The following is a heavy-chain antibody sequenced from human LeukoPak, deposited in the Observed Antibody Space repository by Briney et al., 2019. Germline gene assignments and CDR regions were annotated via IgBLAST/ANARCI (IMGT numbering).Heavy chain of an antibody. V-gene: IGHV1-8*01. Sequence: ASVKVSCKASGYTFTSYDINWVRQATGQGLEWMGWMNPNSGNTGYAQKLQGRVTMTRNTPISTPYMELSSLRSEDTAVYYCARRTVVTAISRHYYYYYMDVWGKGTTVTISS. J-gene: IGHJ6*03. D-gene: IGHD2-21*02. CDR1: GYTFTSYD. CDR3: ARRTVVTAISRHYYYYYMDV. CDR2: MNPNSGNT.